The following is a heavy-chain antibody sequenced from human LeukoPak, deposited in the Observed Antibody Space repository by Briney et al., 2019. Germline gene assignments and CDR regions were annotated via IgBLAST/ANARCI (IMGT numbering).Heavy chain of an antibody. J-gene: IGHJ4*02. CDR1: GGSISHDNYY. D-gene: IGHD5/OR15-5a*01. CDR2: ISYSQPT. V-gene: IGHV4-39*07. CDR3: ARDGMVSDRFWFFDY. Sequence: SESLSLTCTVSGGSISHDNYYGGWVRQPRGKGREWIGSISYSQPTFYTPPLKRPVTISVDTSKTHFSLPLISVTAADTAVYYCARDGMVSDRFWFFDYWGQGTLVTVSS.